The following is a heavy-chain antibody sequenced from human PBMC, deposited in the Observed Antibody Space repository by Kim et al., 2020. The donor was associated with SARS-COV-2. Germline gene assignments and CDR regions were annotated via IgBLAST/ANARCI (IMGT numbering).Heavy chain of an antibody. Sequence: NYTPALKIRVTISLDTSKNQFPVKLSSGTAADTAVYYCARQSYGEPLDYWGQGTLVTVSS. CDR3: ARQSYGEPLDY. D-gene: IGHD4-17*01. J-gene: IGHJ4*02. V-gene: IGHV4-59*08.